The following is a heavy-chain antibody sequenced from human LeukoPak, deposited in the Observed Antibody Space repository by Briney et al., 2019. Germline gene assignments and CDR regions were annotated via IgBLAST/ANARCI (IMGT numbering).Heavy chain of an antibody. CDR2: IYSGGST. CDR1: GFTVSSNY. V-gene: IGHV3-53*01. Sequence: GGSLRLSCAASGFTVSSNYMSWVRQAPGKGLEWVSVIYSGGSTYYADSVKGRFTISRDNSKNTLYLQMNSLRAEGTAVYYCARVPSYYYDSSGYYYDYYFDYWGQGTLVTVSS. CDR3: ARVPSYYYDSSGYYYDYYFDY. D-gene: IGHD3-22*01. J-gene: IGHJ4*02.